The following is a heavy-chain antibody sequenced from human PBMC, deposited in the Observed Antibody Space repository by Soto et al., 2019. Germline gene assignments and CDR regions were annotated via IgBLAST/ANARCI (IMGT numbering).Heavy chain of an antibody. D-gene: IGHD6-6*01. Sequence: QVQLQESGPGLVKPSQTLSLTCTVSGGSISSGGYYWTWIRQHPGKGLEWIGYNYYSGITYYNPSLKSRVTIALDTSKKQFSLKLSSVTAADRAVYYCARGSSIAGLYYGMDVWGQGTTVTVSS. CDR3: ARGSSIAGLYYGMDV. V-gene: IGHV4-31*03. J-gene: IGHJ6*02. CDR2: NYYSGIT. CDR1: GGSISSGGYY.